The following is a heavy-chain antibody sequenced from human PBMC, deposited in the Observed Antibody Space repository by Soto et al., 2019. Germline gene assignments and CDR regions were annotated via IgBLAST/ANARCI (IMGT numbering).Heavy chain of an antibody. CDR3: ARQRTTVVTQAYFDY. D-gene: IGHD2-21*02. V-gene: IGHV4-39*01. CDR2: IYYSGRT. CDR1: GESISSSSYY. Sequence: PSETLSLTXIVSGESISSSSYYWGWIRQPPGKGLEWIGSIYYSGRTYYNPSFKSRVTISIDTSKNQFSLKLSSVTATDTAVYYCARQRTTVVTQAYFDYWGQGALVTVSS. J-gene: IGHJ4*02.